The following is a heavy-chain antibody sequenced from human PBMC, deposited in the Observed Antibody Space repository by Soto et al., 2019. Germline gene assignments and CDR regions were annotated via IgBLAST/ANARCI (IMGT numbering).Heavy chain of an antibody. CDR2: INPSGGST. CDR1: RYTFTNFY. D-gene: IGHD1-26*01. J-gene: IGHJ6*02. V-gene: IGHV1-46*01. Sequence: EASVKVSCKASRYTFTNFYIHWLRQAPGQGLEWMGIINPSGGSTTYPQKFQGRVTMTRDTSTSTVHMELITLRSEDTAVYYCARSRVGRPLDVWGPGTTVTVSS. CDR3: ARSRVGRPLDV.